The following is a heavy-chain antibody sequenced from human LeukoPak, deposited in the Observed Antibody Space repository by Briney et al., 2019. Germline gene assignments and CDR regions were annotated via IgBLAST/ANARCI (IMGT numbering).Heavy chain of an antibody. CDR1: GGSFSGYS. V-gene: IGHV4-34*01. D-gene: IGHD3-3*01. J-gene: IGHJ4*02. Sequence: NPSETLSLTCGVFGGSFSGYSWNWIRQAPGKGLEWIGDISYTGDTNYSPSLKSRVAISMDTSKNQFSLELTSVTAADTAIYYCARVQGQFLESLFDFHFDYWGQGTLVTVSS. CDR3: ARVQGQFLESLFDFHFDY. CDR2: ISYTGDT.